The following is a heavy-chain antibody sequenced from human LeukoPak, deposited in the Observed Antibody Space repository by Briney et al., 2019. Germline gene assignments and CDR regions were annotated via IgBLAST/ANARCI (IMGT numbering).Heavy chain of an antibody. CDR3: ASRKLGNDY. Sequence: KTSETLSLTCTISGGSVSDYYWSWIRQSPGKGLEWIGYIYHTGSTSYGPSLKSRVTISADTSQNQFSLKLSSVTAADTAVYYCASRKLGNDYWGQGTLVTVSS. D-gene: IGHD7-27*01. CDR1: GGSVSDYY. V-gene: IGHV4-59*02. J-gene: IGHJ4*02. CDR2: IYHTGST.